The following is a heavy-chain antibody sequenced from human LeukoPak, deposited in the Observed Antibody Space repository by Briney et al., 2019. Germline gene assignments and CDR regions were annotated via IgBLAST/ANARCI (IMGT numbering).Heavy chain of an antibody. D-gene: IGHD3-22*01. V-gene: IGHV3-23*01. Sequence: GGTLRLSCAASGFTFSSYGMSWVRQAPGKGLEWVSAISGSGGSTYYADSVKGRFTISRDNSKNTLYLQMNSLRAEDTAVYYCAKTPSYYDSSGYYSFDYWGQGTLVTVSS. CDR1: GFTFSSYG. CDR3: AKTPSYYDSSGYYSFDY. J-gene: IGHJ4*02. CDR2: ISGSGGST.